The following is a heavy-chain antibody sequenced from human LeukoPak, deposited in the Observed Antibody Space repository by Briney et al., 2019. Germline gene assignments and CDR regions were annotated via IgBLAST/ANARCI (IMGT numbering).Heavy chain of an antibody. V-gene: IGHV4-39*07. CDR3: ARGKRFLEWLLTYQTHFDY. D-gene: IGHD3-3*01. CDR1: GGSVNNSPYY. J-gene: IGHJ4*02. Sequence: PSETLSLTCTVSGGSVNNSPYYWGWIRQPPGKGLEWIGTISYSGTTYYNPSLKSRVTITVDTSKNQFSLKLSSVTAADTAVYYCARGKRFLEWLLTYQTHFDYWGQGTLVTVSS. CDR2: ISYSGTT.